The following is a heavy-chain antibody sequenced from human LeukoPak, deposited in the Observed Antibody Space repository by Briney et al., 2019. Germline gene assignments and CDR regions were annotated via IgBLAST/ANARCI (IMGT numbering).Heavy chain of an antibody. CDR1: GYTFTGYY. CDR3: ARGSFMTGYSSTMNWFDP. V-gene: IGHV1-2*02. J-gene: IGHJ5*02. CDR2: INPNSGGT. D-gene: IGHD6-13*01. Sequence: GASVKVSCKASGYTFTGYYMHWVRQAPGQGLEWMGWINPNSGGTNYAQKFQGRVTMTRDTSISTAYMELSRLRSDDTAVYYCARGSFMTGYSSTMNWFDPWGQGTLVTVSS.